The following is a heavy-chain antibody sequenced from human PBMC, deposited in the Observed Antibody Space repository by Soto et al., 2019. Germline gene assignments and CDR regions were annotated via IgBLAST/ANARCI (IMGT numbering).Heavy chain of an antibody. V-gene: IGHV3-23*01. CDR1: GFTFSSYA. J-gene: IGHJ3*02. Sequence: GGSLRLSCAASGFTFSSYAMSWVRQAPGKGLEWVSAISGSGGSTYYADSVKGRFTISRDNSKNTLYLQMNSLRAEDTAVYYCAKEAGRIVVVKWGDAFDIWGQGTMVTVSS. CDR3: AKEAGRIVVVKWGDAFDI. D-gene: IGHD3-22*01. CDR2: ISGSGGST.